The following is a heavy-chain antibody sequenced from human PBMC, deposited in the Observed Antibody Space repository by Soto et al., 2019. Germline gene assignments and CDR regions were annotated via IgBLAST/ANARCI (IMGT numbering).Heavy chain of an antibody. Sequence: QLQLQESGPGLVKPSETLSLTCTVSGGSISSSSYYWGWIRQPPGKGLEWIGSIYYSGSTYYNPSLKSRVTISVDTSKNQFSLKLSSVTAADTAVYYCAGQGGPKWLLASFDPWGQGTLVTVSS. V-gene: IGHV4-39*01. CDR2: IYYSGST. J-gene: IGHJ5*02. CDR3: AGQGGPKWLLASFDP. D-gene: IGHD3-22*01. CDR1: GGSISSSSYY.